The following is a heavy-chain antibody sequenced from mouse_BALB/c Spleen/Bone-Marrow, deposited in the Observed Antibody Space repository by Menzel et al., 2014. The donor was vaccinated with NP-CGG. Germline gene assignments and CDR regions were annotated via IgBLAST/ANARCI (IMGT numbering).Heavy chain of an antibody. CDR1: GFNIKDTY. CDR3: AAYYYVSSYGFAY. J-gene: IGHJ3*01. V-gene: IGHV14-3*02. CDR2: IDPASGNT. Sequence: EVHLVESGAELVKPGASVKLSCTASGFNIKDTYLHWVKQRPEQGLEWIGRIDPASGNTKFDPKFQGKTTIASDTSSNTANLQLSSLTSEDTAVYYCAAYYYVSSYGFAYWGQGTLVTVSA. D-gene: IGHD1-1*01.